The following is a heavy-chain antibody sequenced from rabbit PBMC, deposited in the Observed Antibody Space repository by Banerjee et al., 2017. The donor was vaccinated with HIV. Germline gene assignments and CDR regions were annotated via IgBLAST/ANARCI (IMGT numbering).Heavy chain of an antibody. CDR2: IYAGSSGNT. V-gene: IGHV1S45*01. J-gene: IGHJ3*01. CDR1: GFSFSNSYW. D-gene: IGHD3-1*01. Sequence: QQQLEESGGDLVKPEGSLTLTCTASGFSFSNSYWICWVRQAPGKGLEWIACIYAGSSGNTWYASWAKGRFTISKTSSTTVTLQMTSLTAADTATYFCARGYAAYIGDGMGLWGQGTLVTVS. CDR3: ARGYAAYIGDGMGL.